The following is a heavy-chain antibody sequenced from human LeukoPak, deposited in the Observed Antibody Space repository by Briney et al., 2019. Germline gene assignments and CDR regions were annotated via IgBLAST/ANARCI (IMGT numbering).Heavy chain of an antibody. CDR1: GGSISSSSYY. Sequence: PSETLSLTCTVSGGSISSSSYYWGWIRQPPGKGLEWIGSIYYSGSTNYNPSLKSRVTISVDTSKNQFSLKLSSVTAADTAVYYCARVHYYDSSGIDYWGQGTLVTVSS. CDR3: ARVHYYDSSGIDY. J-gene: IGHJ4*02. D-gene: IGHD3-22*01. V-gene: IGHV4-39*07. CDR2: IYYSGST.